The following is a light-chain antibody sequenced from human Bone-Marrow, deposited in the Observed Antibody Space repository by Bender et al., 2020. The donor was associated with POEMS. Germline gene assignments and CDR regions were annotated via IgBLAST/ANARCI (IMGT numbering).Light chain of an antibody. CDR3: SSYRGDSTLLV. V-gene: IGLV2-14*03. J-gene: IGLJ1*01. CDR2: DVT. CDR1: SIDVGTYDY. Sequence: QSALTQPASVSGSPGQSITISCTGTSIDVGTYDYVSWYQQHPGKVPKLLIYDVTSRPSGVSNRFSAFKSGNTASLTISGLQTEDEADYYCSSYRGDSTLLVFGTGTRVTVL.